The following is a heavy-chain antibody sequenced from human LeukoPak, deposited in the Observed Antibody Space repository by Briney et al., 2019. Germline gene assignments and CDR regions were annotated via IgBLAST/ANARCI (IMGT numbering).Heavy chain of an antibody. Sequence: SETLSLTCTVSGGSISSSSYYWSWIRQPPGKGLEWIGYIYYSGSTNYNPSLKSRVTISVDTSKNQFSLKLSSVTAADTAVYYCARSRYYYDSSGYYYNWYFDLWGRGTLVTVSS. CDR2: IYYSGST. CDR3: ARSRYYYDSSGYYYNWYFDL. D-gene: IGHD3-22*01. J-gene: IGHJ2*01. CDR1: GGSISSSSYY. V-gene: IGHV4-61*01.